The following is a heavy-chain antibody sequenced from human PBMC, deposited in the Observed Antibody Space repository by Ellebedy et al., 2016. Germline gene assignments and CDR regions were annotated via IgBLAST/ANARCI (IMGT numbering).Heavy chain of an antibody. D-gene: IGHD1-14*01. CDR2: IVVGSGNT. J-gene: IGHJ6*02. CDR1: GFTFSSSA. V-gene: IGHV1-58*02. Sequence: ASVKVSCKASGFTFSSSAMQWVRQARGQRLEWIGWIVVGSGNTNYAQKFQERVTITRDMSTSTAYMELSSLRSEDTAVYYCAAAAGNPNYYYYGMDVWGQGTTVTVSS. CDR3: AAAAGNPNYYYYGMDV.